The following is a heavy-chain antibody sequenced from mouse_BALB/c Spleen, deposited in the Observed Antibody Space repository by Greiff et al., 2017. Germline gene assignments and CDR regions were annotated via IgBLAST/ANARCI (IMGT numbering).Heavy chain of an antibody. J-gene: IGHJ2*01. Sequence: VQVVESGAELVRPGTSVKISCKASGYTFTNYWLGWVKQRPGHGLEWIGDIYPGGGYTNYNEKFKGKATLTADTSSSTAYMQLSSLTSEDSAVYFCARLDSSGYNYWGQGTTLTVSA. CDR3: ARLDSSGYNY. V-gene: IGHV1-63*02. D-gene: IGHD3-2*01. CDR1: GYTFTNYW. CDR2: IYPGGGYT.